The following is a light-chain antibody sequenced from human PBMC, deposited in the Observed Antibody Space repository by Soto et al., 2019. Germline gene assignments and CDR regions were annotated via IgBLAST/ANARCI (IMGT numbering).Light chain of an antibody. CDR3: QQRGNWPLT. CDR1: QAINHY. V-gene: IGKV3-11*01. CDR2: DAS. J-gene: IGKJ4*01. Sequence: ETVLTQSPTTLSLSPGERATLSCRASQAINHYLIWYQQKPGQPPRLLIYDASNRATGVPARFSGSGSGTDFTLTISGLEPEYFAVYYWQQRGNWPLTFGGGTKVEI.